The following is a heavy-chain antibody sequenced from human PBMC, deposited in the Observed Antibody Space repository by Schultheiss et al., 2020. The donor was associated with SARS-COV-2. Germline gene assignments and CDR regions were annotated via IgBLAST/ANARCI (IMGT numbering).Heavy chain of an antibody. CDR3: SRGRTSVIPSPVLGLGPHYFSYYMDV. Sequence: SETLSLTCAVFGESFSGFSWTWIRQSPGKGLEWIGQVSHSGATHYSPSLKRRVTISVDTSKHQFSLRLRSATAADTAIYFCSRGRTSVIPSPVLGLGPHYFSYYMDVWGKGTTVTVSS. CDR2: VSHSGAT. V-gene: IGHV4-34*01. CDR1: GESFSGFS. D-gene: IGHD4-11*01. J-gene: IGHJ6*03.